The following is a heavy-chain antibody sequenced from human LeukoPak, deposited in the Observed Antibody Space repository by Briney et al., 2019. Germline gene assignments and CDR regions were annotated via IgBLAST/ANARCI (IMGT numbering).Heavy chain of an antibody. J-gene: IGHJ5*02. CDR1: GFTISSSA. Sequence: GGSLRLSCAATGFTISSSATTWVRQAPGKGLDWVSTITRTGSNTFYADSVKGRFTISRDNSNNTLYPQMNSLRVEDTAIYFCAKDMGGRLGPWGQGTLVTVSS. V-gene: IGHV3-23*01. CDR3: AKDMGGRLGP. CDR2: ITRTGSNT. D-gene: IGHD1-26*01.